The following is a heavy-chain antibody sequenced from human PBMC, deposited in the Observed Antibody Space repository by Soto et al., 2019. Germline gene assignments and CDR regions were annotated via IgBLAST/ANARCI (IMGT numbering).Heavy chain of an antibody. CDR3: ATVKGGGYCSGGSCYGDY. CDR1: GFTFSSYA. D-gene: IGHD2-15*01. V-gene: IGHV3-23*01. Sequence: WGSLRLSCAASGFTFSSYAMSWVRHAPGKLLQWISAISGSGGSTYYADSVKGRFTISRDNSKNTLYLQMNSLRAEDTAVYYCATVKGGGYCSGGSCYGDYWGQGTMVTVSS. CDR2: ISGSGGST. J-gene: IGHJ4*02.